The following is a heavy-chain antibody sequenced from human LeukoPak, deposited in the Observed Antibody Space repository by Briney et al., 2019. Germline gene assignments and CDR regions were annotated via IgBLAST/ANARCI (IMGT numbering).Heavy chain of an antibody. J-gene: IGHJ5*02. CDR2: MKLDGSEE. V-gene: IGHV3-7*01. Sequence: PGGFLRLSCAASGFTFRSYWMSWVRQAPGKGLEWVANMKLDGSEEYYEDSVKGRFTISSDNAKNSLYLQMNSLRVDDTAVYYCARWARYCSSGSCYSWFDPWGQGTLVTVSS. D-gene: IGHD2-15*01. CDR3: ARWARYCSSGSCYSWFDP. CDR1: GFTFRSYW.